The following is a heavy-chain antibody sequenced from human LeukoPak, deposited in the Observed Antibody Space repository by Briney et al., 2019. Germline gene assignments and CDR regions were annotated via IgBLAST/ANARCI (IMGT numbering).Heavy chain of an antibody. V-gene: IGHV4-39*02. CDR2: MYYSGST. J-gene: IGHJ4*02. CDR1: GGSISSSFYY. CDR3: AREVSSTAIINY. Sequence: SETLSLTCTVSGGSISSSFYYWGWIRQPPGKGLEWIGSMYYSGSTYYNPSLESRVTISVDTSKNQFSLKLSSVTAADTAVYYCAREVSSTAIINYWGQGTLVTVSS. D-gene: IGHD5-18*01.